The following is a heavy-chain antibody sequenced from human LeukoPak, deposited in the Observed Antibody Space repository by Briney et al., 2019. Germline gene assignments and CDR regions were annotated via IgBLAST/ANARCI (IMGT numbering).Heavy chain of an antibody. V-gene: IGHV1-18*01. D-gene: IGHD3-10*01. CDR1: GYTFTSYG. Sequence: RASVKVSCKASGYTFTSYGISWVRQAPGQGLEWMGWISAYNGNTNYAQKLQGRVTMTTDTSTSTAYMELRSLRSDDTAVYYCARDNYYGSGSYTSYYYYYMDVWGKGTTVTVSS. J-gene: IGHJ6*03. CDR2: ISAYNGNT. CDR3: ARDNYYGSGSYTSYYYYYMDV.